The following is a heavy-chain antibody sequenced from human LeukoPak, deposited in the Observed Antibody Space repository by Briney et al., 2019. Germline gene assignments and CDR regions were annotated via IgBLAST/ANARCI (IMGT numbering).Heavy chain of an antibody. CDR2: INHSGST. Sequence: SETLSLTCAVYGGSFSGYYWSWIRQPPGKGLEWIGEINHSGSTNYNPSLKSRVTISVDTSKNQFSLKLSSVTAADTAVYYCARESPSVWGSYRYYYYYMDVWGKGTTVTVSS. CDR3: ARESPSVWGSYRYYYYYMDV. J-gene: IGHJ6*03. CDR1: GGSFSGYY. D-gene: IGHD3-16*02. V-gene: IGHV4-34*01.